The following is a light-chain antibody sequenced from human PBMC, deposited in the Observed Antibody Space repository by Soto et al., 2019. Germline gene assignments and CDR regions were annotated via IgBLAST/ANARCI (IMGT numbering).Light chain of an antibody. Sequence: DIQLTQSPSSLPASVGDRVTITCRASQGISYYLAWYQQKPGKVPKLLIYDASTLQSGVPSRFSGSGSGTDFTLTISSLQPEDVATYYCQKYNSAPALTFGGGTKVEI. CDR2: DAS. J-gene: IGKJ4*01. CDR3: QKYNSAPALT. CDR1: QGISYY. V-gene: IGKV1-27*01.